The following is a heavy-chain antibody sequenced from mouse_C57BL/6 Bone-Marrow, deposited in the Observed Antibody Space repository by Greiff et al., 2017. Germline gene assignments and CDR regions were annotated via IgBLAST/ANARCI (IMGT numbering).Heavy chain of an antibody. CDR1: GFSLSTSGMG. CDR2: IYWDDDK. CDR3: AQSPLLLRYYFDY. D-gene: IGHD1-1*01. Sequence: QVTLKVCGPGILQSSQTLSLTCSFSGFSLSTSGMGVSWIRQPSGKGLEWLAHIYWDDDKRYNPSLKSRLTISKDTSRNQVFLKITSVDTADTATYYCAQSPLLLRYYFDYWGQGTTLTVSS. J-gene: IGHJ2*01. V-gene: IGHV8-12*01.